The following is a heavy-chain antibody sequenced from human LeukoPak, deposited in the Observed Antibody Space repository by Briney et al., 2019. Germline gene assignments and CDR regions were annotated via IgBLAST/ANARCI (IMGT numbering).Heavy chain of an antibody. J-gene: IGHJ4*02. D-gene: IGHD2-15*01. CDR3: ARSPTKYCSGGSCYGAFDY. CDR2: IDWDDDK. V-gene: IGHV2-70*04. CDR1: GFSLRTSGMR. Sequence: SGPTLVNPTQTLTLTCTFSGFSLRTSGMRVSWIRQPPGTALERLARIDWDDDKFYSTSLKTRLTISKDTSKNHVVLTMTNMDPVDTATYYCARSPTKYCSGGSCYGAFDYWGQGTLVTVSS.